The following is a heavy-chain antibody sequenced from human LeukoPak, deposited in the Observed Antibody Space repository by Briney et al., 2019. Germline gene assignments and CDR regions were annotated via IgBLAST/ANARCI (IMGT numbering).Heavy chain of an antibody. CDR3: ARRSAAQAFDY. Sequence: GGSLRLSCAASGFTFNNYAMSWVRQAPGKGLNCVSTISGGGGSTYYAYYADSVRGRFTLSRDNSKNTLYLQMNSLRAEDTAIYYCARRSAAQAFDYWGQGTLVTVSS. D-gene: IGHD4-17*01. CDR2: ISGGGGSTYYA. V-gene: IGHV3-23*01. CDR1: GFTFNNYA. J-gene: IGHJ4*02.